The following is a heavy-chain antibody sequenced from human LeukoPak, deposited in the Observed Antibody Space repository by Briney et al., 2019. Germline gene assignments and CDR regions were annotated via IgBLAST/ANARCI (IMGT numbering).Heavy chain of an antibody. D-gene: IGHD4-17*01. V-gene: IGHV3-74*01. CDR3: ARDRTTVTTFDY. CDR2: INSDGSST. Sequence: GGSLRLSCAASGFTFSSCWMHWVRQDPGKGLVWVARINSDGSSTSYADSVKGRFTISRDNAKNTLYLQMSSLRVEDTAVYYCARDRTTVTTFDYWGQGTLVTVSS. CDR1: GFTFSSCW. J-gene: IGHJ4*02.